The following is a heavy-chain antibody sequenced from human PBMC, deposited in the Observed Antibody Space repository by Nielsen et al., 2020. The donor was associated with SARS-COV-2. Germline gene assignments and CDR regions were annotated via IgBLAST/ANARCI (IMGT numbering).Heavy chain of an antibody. CDR1: GFTSDDYA. J-gene: IGHJ6*02. V-gene: IGHV3-9*02. D-gene: IGHD2-21*02. CDR2: ISWNSGSI. Sequence: SLKISCAASGFTSDDYAMHWVRQAPGKGLEWVSGISWNSGSIGYADSVKGRFTISRDNAKNSLYLQMNSLRAEDTALYYCATLGGDPLYYYYGMDVWGQGTTVTVSS. CDR3: ATLGGDPLYYYYGMDV.